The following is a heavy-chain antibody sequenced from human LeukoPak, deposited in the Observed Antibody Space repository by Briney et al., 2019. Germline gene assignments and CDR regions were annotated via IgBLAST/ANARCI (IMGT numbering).Heavy chain of an antibody. J-gene: IGHJ5*02. CDR3: AREGSSSWYFGWFDP. D-gene: IGHD6-13*01. V-gene: IGHV1-18*01. Sequence: ASVKVSCKASGYTFTSYGISWVRQAPGQGLEWMGWISAYNGNTNYAQKLQGRVTMTTDTSTSTAYMELRSLRSDDTAVYYCAREGSSSWYFGWFDPWGQGTLVTVSS. CDR1: GYTFTSYG. CDR2: ISAYNGNT.